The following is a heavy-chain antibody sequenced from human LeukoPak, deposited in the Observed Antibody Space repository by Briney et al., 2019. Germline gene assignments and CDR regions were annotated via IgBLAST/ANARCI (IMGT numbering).Heavy chain of an antibody. CDR2: INPSGGST. Sequence: APVKVSCKASGYTFTSYYMHWVRQAPGQGLEWMGIINPSGGSTSYAQKFQGRVTMTRDTSTSIVYMELSSLRSEDTAVYYCARDFYGGTPYFDYWGQGTLVTVSS. CDR1: GYTFTSYY. CDR3: ARDFYGGTPYFDY. V-gene: IGHV1-46*01. J-gene: IGHJ4*02. D-gene: IGHD4-23*01.